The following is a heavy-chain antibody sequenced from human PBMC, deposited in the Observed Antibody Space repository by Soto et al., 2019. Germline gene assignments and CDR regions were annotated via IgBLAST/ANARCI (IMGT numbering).Heavy chain of an antibody. V-gene: IGHV3-30-3*01. CDR3: ARVKGYSGSTDAFDI. CDR1: VFTFSSYA. D-gene: IGHD1-26*01. CDR2: ISYDGSNK. Sequence: GWSLRLSCSASVFTFSSYAMHWFRQAPGKGLEWVAVISYDGSNKYYADSVKGRFTISRDNSKNTLYLQMNSLRAEDTAVYYCARVKGYSGSTDAFDIWGQGTMVTVSS. J-gene: IGHJ3*02.